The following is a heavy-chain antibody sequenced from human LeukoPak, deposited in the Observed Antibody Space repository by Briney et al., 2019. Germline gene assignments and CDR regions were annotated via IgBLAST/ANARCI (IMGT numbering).Heavy chain of an antibody. CDR2: IYYSGST. CDR1: GGSISSYY. V-gene: IGHV4-59*01. Sequence: SSETLSLTCTVSGGSISSYYWSWIRQPPGKGLEWIGYIYYSGSTNYNPSLKSRVTISVDTSKNQFSLKLSSVTAADTAVYYCARGGEIAVAGTDPYFDYWGQGTLVTVSS. CDR3: ARGGEIAVAGTDPYFDY. D-gene: IGHD6-19*01. J-gene: IGHJ4*02.